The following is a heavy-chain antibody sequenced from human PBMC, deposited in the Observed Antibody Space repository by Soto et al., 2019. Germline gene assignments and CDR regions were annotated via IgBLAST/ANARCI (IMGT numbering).Heavy chain of an antibody. CDR1: GFTFSSYW. Sequence: EVQLVESGGGLVQPGGSLRLSCAASGFTFSSYWLSWVRQAPGKGLEWVANIKHDGSEKYHVDSGKGRLTISRDNAKNSLYPEMNSLRAEDTDVNYCARDQGRGYCYGWWAFSYYGMDVWGQGTTVTDS. CDR3: ARDQGRGYCYGWWAFSYYGMDV. J-gene: IGHJ6*02. CDR2: IKHDGSEK. V-gene: IGHV3-7*01. D-gene: IGHD5-18*01.